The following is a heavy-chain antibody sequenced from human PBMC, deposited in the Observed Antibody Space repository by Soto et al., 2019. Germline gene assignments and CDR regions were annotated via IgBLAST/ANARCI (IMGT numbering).Heavy chain of an antibody. V-gene: IGHV1-8*01. CDR3: ARDMYYYNSSGYLQYYYYYYGMDV. CDR1: GYTFTSYD. CDR2: MNPNSGNT. J-gene: IGHJ6*02. D-gene: IGHD3-22*01. Sequence: ASVKVSCKASGYTFTSYDINWVRQATGQGLEWMGWMNPNSGNTGYAQKLQGRVTMTRNTSISTAYMELSSLRPEDTAVYYCARDMYYYNSSGYLQYYYYYYGMDVWGQGTTVTVSS.